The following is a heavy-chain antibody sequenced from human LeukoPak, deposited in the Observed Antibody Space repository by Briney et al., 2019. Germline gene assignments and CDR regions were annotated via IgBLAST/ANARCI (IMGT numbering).Heavy chain of an antibody. V-gene: IGHV4-39*02. Sequence: PSETLSLTCTVFGGSISSRNYYWGWIRQSPATGLEWIGNIYYSGSTDYNPSLKSRVTMSVDTSKNHFSLKLSSVPAADTAVYYCAGLIPTSRGVLTVNWFDPWGQGTLVTVSS. CDR1: GGSISSRNYY. J-gene: IGHJ5*02. D-gene: IGHD3-3*01. CDR3: AGLIPTSRGVLTVNWFDP. CDR2: IYYSGST.